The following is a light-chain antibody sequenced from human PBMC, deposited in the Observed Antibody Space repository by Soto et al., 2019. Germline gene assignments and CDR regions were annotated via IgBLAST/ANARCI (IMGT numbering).Light chain of an antibody. J-gene: IGLJ1*01. CDR1: SSDLGGYHY. V-gene: IGLV2-11*01. CDR2: DVS. CDR3: CSYAGSYTYV. Sequence: QSALTQPRSVSGSPGQSGTISCTGTSSDLGGYHYVSWYQQHPGKAPKLMIYDVSKRPSGVRDRFSGSKSGNTASLTISGLQAEYEADYYCCSYAGSYTYVFGTGTKLTVL.